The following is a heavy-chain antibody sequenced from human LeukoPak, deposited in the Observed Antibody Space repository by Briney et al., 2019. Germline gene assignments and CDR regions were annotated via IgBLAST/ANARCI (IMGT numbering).Heavy chain of an antibody. CDR2: ISWSSGSI. CDR1: GFTFDDYA. J-gene: IGHJ6*03. V-gene: IGHV3-9*01. Sequence: PGGSLRLSCAASGFTFDDYAMHWVRQAPGKGLEWVSGISWSSGSIGYADSVKGRFTISRDNAKNSLYLQMNSLRAEDTALYYCARGGRDPEAYYYYYYMDVWGKGTTVTVSS. CDR3: ARGGRDPEAYYYYYYMDV.